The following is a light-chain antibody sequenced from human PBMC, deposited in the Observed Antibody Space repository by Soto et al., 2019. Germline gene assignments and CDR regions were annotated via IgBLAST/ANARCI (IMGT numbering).Light chain of an antibody. CDR1: SSDVGGYNY. Sequence: QSALTQPASVSGSPGQSITISCTGTSSDVGGYNYVSWYQQHPGKAPKLMIYDVSNRPSGVSNRFSGSKSGNTASLTISGLQAEVEADYYCSSYTSRSLYVFGTGTKLTVL. CDR3: SSYTSRSLYV. CDR2: DVS. V-gene: IGLV2-14*01. J-gene: IGLJ1*01.